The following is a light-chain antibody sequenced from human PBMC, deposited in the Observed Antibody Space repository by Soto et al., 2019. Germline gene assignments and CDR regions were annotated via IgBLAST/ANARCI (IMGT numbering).Light chain of an antibody. J-gene: IGKJ4*01. V-gene: IGKV3-11*01. CDR3: QQRSNWPPALS. CDR2: GAS. Sequence: EVVMTQSPATLSVSPGNTVTLSCRANQTITSNLAWYQQKPGQAPRLLIYGASTRATGIPGRFSGSGSGTDFTLTISSLEPEDFAVYYCQQRSNWPPALSFGGGTKVDIK. CDR1: QTITSN.